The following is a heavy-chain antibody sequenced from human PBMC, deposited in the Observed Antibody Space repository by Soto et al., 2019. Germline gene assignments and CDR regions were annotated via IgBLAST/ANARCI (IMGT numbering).Heavy chain of an antibody. V-gene: IGHV4-61*03. CDR1: GDSVTSGSYY. D-gene: IGHD7-27*01. Sequence: LSLTCIVSGDSVTSGSYYWTWLRQPPGKGLEWIGYISYTGRTKCNPSLQSRVTISVDTSKNDFSLNLSSVTAADTAVYFCAREWGLLPYYVMNVWGHGTAVTVSS. CDR3: AREWGLLPYYVMNV. CDR2: ISYTGRT. J-gene: IGHJ6*02.